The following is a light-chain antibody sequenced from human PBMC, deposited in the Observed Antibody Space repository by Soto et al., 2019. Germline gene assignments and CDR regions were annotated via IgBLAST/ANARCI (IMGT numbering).Light chain of an antibody. CDR3: FSYACSSTLV. V-gene: IGLV2-23*01. J-gene: IGLJ2*01. Sequence: QSALTQPASVSGSPGQSITISCTGTSSDIVSWYQQHPGKAPKLIIYEGSKRPSGVSNRFSGSKSGNTVSLTISGLQAEDEADYYCFSYACSSTLVFGGGTKVTVL. CDR1: SSDI. CDR2: EGS.